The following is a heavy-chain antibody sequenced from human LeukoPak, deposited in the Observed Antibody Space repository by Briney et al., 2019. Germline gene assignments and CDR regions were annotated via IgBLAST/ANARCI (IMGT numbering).Heavy chain of an antibody. CDR2: IGTAGDT. J-gene: IGHJ6*02. CDR1: GFTFSSYD. D-gene: IGHD6-13*01. Sequence: PGGSLRLSCAASGFTFSSYDMHWVRQATGKGLEWVSAIGTAGDTYYPGSVKGRFTISRENAKNSLYLQMNSLRAGDTAVYYCARAPPQQLLLWVGYYYGMDVWGQGTTVTVSS. V-gene: IGHV3-13*01. CDR3: ARAPPQQLLLWVGYYYGMDV.